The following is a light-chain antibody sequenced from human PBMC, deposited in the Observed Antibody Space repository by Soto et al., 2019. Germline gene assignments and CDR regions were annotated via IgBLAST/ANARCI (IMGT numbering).Light chain of an antibody. V-gene: IGKV3-20*01. CDR3: HQYRNLPIT. Sequence: IVLTQSPGTLSLSPGEGATLSCRASQSVNNNYLAWYHQKPVQAPRLLIYGASKRATGIPDRFSGSRSGTDFTLTTSTLEPEDWTVYDCHQYRNLPITFGGGTKVDIK. CDR1: QSVNNNY. CDR2: GAS. J-gene: IGKJ4*01.